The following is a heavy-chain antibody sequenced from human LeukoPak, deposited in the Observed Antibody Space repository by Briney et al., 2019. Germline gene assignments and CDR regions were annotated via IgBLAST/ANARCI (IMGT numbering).Heavy chain of an antibody. CDR2: IYPNSGGT. CDR1: GYTFTGYY. V-gene: IGHV1-2*02. Sequence: ASVKVSCKASGYTFTGYYMHWVRQAPGQGLEWMGWIYPNSGGTNYAQRFQGRVTMTKDTSISTAYMELSRLRSDDTAVYYCARVVSVTGSFDYWGQGTLVTVSS. CDR3: ARVVSVTGSFDY. D-gene: IGHD2-21*02. J-gene: IGHJ4*02.